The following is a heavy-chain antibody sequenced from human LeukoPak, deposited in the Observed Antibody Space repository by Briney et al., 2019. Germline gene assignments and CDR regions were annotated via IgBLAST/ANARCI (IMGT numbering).Heavy chain of an antibody. D-gene: IGHD2-2*01. Sequence: HPGGSLRLSCAASGFTFSSYAMSWVRQAPGKGLEWVLAISGSGGSTYYADSVKGRFTISRDNSKNTLYLQMNSLRAEDTAVYYCAKVRRGPVPAASCFDYWGQGTLVTVSS. CDR2: ISGSGGST. J-gene: IGHJ4*02. V-gene: IGHV3-23*01. CDR1: GFTFSSYA. CDR3: AKVRRGPVPAASCFDY.